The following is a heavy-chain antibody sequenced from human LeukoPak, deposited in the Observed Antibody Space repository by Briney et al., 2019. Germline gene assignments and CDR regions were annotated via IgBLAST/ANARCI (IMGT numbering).Heavy chain of an antibody. J-gene: IGHJ5*02. CDR1: GFTFSNFA. D-gene: IGHD2-15*01. Sequence: GGSLRLSCVASGFTFSNFAMNWVRQAPGKRLEWVSSIIGRGVDAYRADSVQGRFTISRDNSKNTLYLQMNSLRVEDTAVYYCAKAPLSGCSGARCYYLDTWGQGALITVSS. CDR3: AKAPLSGCSGARCYYLDT. V-gene: IGHV3-23*01. CDR2: IIGRGVDA.